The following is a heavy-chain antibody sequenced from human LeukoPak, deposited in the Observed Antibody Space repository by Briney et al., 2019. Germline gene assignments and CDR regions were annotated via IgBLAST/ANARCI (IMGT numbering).Heavy chain of an antibody. CDR3: ALLWFGELFRQIDY. V-gene: IGHV1-2*02. CDR1: GYIFTGYY. Sequence: GASVKVSCKASGYIFTGYYMHWVRQAPGQGLEWMGWINPNSGGADYAQNFQGRVTMTRDTSISTAYMTLNRLRYDDTAVYYCALLWFGELFRQIDYWGQGTLVTVSS. CDR2: INPNSGGA. D-gene: IGHD3-10*01. J-gene: IGHJ4*02.